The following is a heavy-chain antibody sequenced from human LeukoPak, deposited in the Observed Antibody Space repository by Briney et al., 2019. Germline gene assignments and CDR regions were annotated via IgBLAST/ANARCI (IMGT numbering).Heavy chain of an antibody. D-gene: IGHD5-12*01. Sequence: AVIWYDGSNKYYADSVKGRFTISRDNSKNTLYLQMNSLRAEDTAVYYCTKGLKVATVAPFDYWGQGILVTVSS. V-gene: IGHV3-33*06. J-gene: IGHJ4*02. CDR3: TKGLKVATVAPFDY. CDR2: IWYDGSNK.